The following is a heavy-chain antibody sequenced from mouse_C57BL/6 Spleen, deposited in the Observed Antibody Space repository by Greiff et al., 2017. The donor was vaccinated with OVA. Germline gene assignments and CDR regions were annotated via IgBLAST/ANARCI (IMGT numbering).Heavy chain of an antibody. CDR3: ARSYYEYGHYAY. Sequence: QVQLQQPGAELVMPGASVKLSCKASGYTFTSYWMHWVKQRPGQGLEWIGEIDPSASYTTYNQKFKVKSTLTVDKSSSTAYMQLSSLTSEDSAVYYCARSYYEYGHYAYWGQGTMVTVSA. V-gene: IGHV1-69*01. CDR2: IDPSASYT. J-gene: IGHJ3*01. D-gene: IGHD2-4*01. CDR1: GYTFTSYW.